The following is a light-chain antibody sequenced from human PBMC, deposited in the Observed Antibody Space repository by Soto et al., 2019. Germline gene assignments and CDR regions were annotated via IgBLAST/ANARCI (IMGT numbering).Light chain of an antibody. Sequence: QSALTQPASVSGSPGQSITISCTGTSSDVGGYNYVSWYQQHPGKAPKLMIYEVSNRPSGVSNRFSGSKSGNTASLTISGIQAEDEADYYCSSYTRSSTRYVFGTGTKVTVL. J-gene: IGLJ1*01. CDR1: SSDVGGYNY. CDR3: SSYTRSSTRYV. V-gene: IGLV2-14*01. CDR2: EVS.